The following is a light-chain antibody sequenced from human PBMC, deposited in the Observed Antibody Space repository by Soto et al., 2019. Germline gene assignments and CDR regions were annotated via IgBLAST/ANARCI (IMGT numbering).Light chain of an antibody. J-gene: IGLJ1*01. CDR1: SSEVGGYNY. CDR3: SSYTSSSTLIV. CDR2: DVS. Sequence: QSVLTQPASVSGSPGQSITISCTGTSSEVGGYNYVSWYQQHPGKAPKLMIYDVSNRPSGVSNRFSGSKSGNTASLTISGLQAEDEADYYCSSYTSSSTLIVFGTGTKFTVL. V-gene: IGLV2-14*01.